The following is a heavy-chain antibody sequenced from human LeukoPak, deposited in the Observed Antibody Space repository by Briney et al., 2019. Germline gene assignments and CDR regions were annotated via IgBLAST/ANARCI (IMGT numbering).Heavy chain of an antibody. V-gene: IGHV1-2*02. Sequence: ASVKVSCKASGYTFTGYYMHWVRQAPGQGLEWMGWINPNSGGTNYVQKFQGRVTMTRDTSISTAYMELSSLRSDDTAVYYCARDVYGTYNWFDPWGQGTLVTVSS. CDR1: GYTFTGYY. D-gene: IGHD5/OR15-5a*01. CDR2: INPNSGGT. J-gene: IGHJ5*02. CDR3: ARDVYGTYNWFDP.